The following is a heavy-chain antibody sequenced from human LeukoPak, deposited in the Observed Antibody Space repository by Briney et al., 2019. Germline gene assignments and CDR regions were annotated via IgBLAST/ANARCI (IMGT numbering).Heavy chain of an antibody. J-gene: IGHJ5*02. D-gene: IGHD2-2*01. CDR3: ANSSTTLNVFGP. CDR1: GGSLSNYA. V-gene: IGHV1-69*05. CDR2: IIPVLSTT. Sequence: GASVKVSCKTSGGSLSNYAFNWVRQAPGQGLEWMGGIIPVLSTTNYAQKFQGRVTIATDESTNTAYMEMSGLTSEDTAVYFCANSSTTLNVFGPWGQGTLVTVSS.